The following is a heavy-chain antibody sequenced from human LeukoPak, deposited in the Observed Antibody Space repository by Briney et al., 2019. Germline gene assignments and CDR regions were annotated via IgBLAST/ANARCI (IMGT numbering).Heavy chain of an antibody. D-gene: IGHD6-13*01. Sequence: VASVKVSCKASGYTFTSYAMNWVRQAPGQGLEWMGWINTNTGNPTYAQGFTGRFVFSLDTSVSTAYLQIRSLKAEDTAVYYCARDARGIAAAGPDYWGQGTLVTVSS. V-gene: IGHV7-4-1*02. J-gene: IGHJ4*02. CDR3: ARDARGIAAAGPDY. CDR1: GYTFTSYA. CDR2: INTNTGNP.